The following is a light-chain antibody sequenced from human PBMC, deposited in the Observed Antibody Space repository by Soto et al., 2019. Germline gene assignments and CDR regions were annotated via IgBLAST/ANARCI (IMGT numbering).Light chain of an antibody. CDR1: QSVSSY. V-gene: IGKV3-11*01. CDR3: HQRSNWIFT. CDR2: DAS. Sequence: EIVLTQSPATLSLSPGERATLSCRASQSVSSYLAWYQQQPGQAPRLLLYDASSRATSIPARFSGSGSGTDFSLTISSLEPEDFAVYYCHQRSNWIFTFGPGTRVDFK. J-gene: IGKJ3*01.